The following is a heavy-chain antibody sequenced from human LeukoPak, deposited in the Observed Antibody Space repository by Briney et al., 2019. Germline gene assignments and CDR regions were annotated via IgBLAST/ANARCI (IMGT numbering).Heavy chain of an antibody. CDR2: ISGSGGST. V-gene: IGHV3-23*01. CDR3: AKGGIQLWSKPDY. CDR1: GFTFSSYA. J-gene: IGHJ4*02. D-gene: IGHD5-18*01. Sequence: GGSLRLSCAASGFTFSSYAMGWVRQAPGKGLEWVSAISGSGGSTYYADSVKGRFTISRDNSKNTLYLQMNSLRAEDTAVYYCAKGGIQLWSKPDYWGQGTLVTVSS.